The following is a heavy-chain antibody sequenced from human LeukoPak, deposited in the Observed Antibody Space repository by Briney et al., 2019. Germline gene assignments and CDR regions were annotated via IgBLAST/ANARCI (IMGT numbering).Heavy chain of an antibody. CDR3: ARDYDILTGYLDY. CDR2: ISSSSSYI. J-gene: IGHJ4*02. Sequence: PGGCLRLSCAASGFTFSSYSMNWVRQAPGKGLEWVSSISSSSSYIYYADSVKGRFTISRDNAKNSLYLQMNSLRAEDTAVYYCARDYDILTGYLDYWGQGTLVTVSS. D-gene: IGHD3-9*01. CDR1: GFTFSSYS. V-gene: IGHV3-21*01.